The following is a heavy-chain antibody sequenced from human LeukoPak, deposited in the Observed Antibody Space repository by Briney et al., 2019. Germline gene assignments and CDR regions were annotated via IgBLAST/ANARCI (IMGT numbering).Heavy chain of an antibody. J-gene: IGHJ4*02. CDR1: GFTFSSYW. CDR3: ARDPDAGTADY. V-gene: IGHV3-7*01. Sequence: GGSLRLSCAASGFTFSSYWMSWVRQAPGKGLEWVANINEHGSEKYYVDSVKGRFTISRDNAKNSPYLQMNSLRVEDTAVYYCARDPDAGTADYWGQGTLVTVSS. D-gene: IGHD6-13*01. CDR2: INEHGSEK.